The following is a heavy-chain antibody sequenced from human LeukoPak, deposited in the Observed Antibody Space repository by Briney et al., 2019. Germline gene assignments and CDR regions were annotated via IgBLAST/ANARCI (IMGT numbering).Heavy chain of an antibody. CDR3: VKGWIQAVGNFC. Sequence: GGSLRLSCAASGFTFSTYAMTWVRQAPGKGLEWVAGISTSGDGTYYADSVKGRFTISRDNSKNTLYLQMSSLTAEDTAVYYCVKGWIQAVGNFCWGQGTLVTVSS. D-gene: IGHD5-18*01. CDR2: ISTSGDGT. J-gene: IGHJ4*02. V-gene: IGHV3-23*01. CDR1: GFTFSTYA.